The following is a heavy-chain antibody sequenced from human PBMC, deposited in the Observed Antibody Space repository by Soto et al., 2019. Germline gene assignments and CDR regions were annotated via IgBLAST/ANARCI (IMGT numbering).Heavy chain of an antibody. J-gene: IGHJ6*02. CDR1: GFTFSSYD. Sequence: GGSLRLSCAASGFTFSSYDMHWVRQATGKGLEWVSAIGTAGDTYYPGSVKGRFTISRENAKNSLYLQMNSLRAGDTAVYYCARVVATIGMDVWGQGTTVTVSS. V-gene: IGHV3-13*01. CDR2: IGTAGDT. CDR3: ARVVATIGMDV. D-gene: IGHD5-12*01.